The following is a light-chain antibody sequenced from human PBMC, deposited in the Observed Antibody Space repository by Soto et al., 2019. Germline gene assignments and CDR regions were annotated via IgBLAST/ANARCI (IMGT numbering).Light chain of an antibody. Sequence: AIRMTQSPSSLSASTGDRVTITCRASQGISSYLAWYQQKPGKAPKLLIYAASTLQSGVPSRFSGSGSGTDFTLTISCLQSEDFATHYCQQYYSYPLLTFGGGTKVEIK. V-gene: IGKV1-8*01. CDR1: QGISSY. J-gene: IGKJ4*01. CDR3: QQYYSYPLLT. CDR2: AAS.